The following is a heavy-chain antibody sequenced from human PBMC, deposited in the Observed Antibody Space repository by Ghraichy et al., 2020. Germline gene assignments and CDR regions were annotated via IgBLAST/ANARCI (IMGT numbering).Heavy chain of an antibody. CDR1: GFTLSEYY. CDR3: AIEAVAGNYFDY. J-gene: IGHJ4*02. CDR2: ISSSGYTV. V-gene: IGHV3-11*01. Sequence: SGEASGFTLSEYYMSWIRQAPGKGLEWVSYISSSGYTVYYADSVKGRFTISRDNAKNSLYLQMNSLRAEDMAVYYCAIEAVAGNYFDYWGQGTLVTVSS. D-gene: IGHD6-19*01.